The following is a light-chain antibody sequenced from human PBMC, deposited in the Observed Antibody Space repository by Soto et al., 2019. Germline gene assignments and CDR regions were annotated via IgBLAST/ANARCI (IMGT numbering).Light chain of an antibody. Sequence: QSALTQPASVSGSPGQSITISCTGTSSDVGGYNYVSWYQQHPGKAPKLMIFEVSNRPSGVSNRFSGSKSGKTASLTISGLQAEDEADYSCSSYTSSSTLVFGGGTKLTVL. CDR1: SSDVGGYNY. V-gene: IGLV2-14*01. CDR2: EVS. J-gene: IGLJ2*01. CDR3: SSYTSSSTLV.